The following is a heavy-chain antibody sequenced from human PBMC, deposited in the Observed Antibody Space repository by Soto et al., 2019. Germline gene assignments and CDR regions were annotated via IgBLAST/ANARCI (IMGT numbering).Heavy chain of an antibody. CDR1: GGIFRRYA. V-gene: IGHV1-69*06. Sequence: QVQLLQSGAEVKKSGSSVKVSCKVSGGIFRRYAISWVRQAPGQGLEWLGGIVPIFGTANYAQKFQGRVTITADTSANTVYLELSSLRSEDTAVYYCASTKYDSSAYYYWYLGLWGRGTLVTVSS. J-gene: IGHJ2*01. CDR2: IVPIFGTA. D-gene: IGHD3-22*01. CDR3: ASTKYDSSAYYYWYLGL.